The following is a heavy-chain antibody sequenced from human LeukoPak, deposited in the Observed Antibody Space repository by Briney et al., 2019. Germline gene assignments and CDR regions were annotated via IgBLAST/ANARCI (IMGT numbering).Heavy chain of an antibody. J-gene: IGHJ6*02. CDR2: IYYSGST. CDR1: GGSISSYY. Sequence: SETLSLTCAVSGGSISSYYWSWIRQPPGKGLEWIGYIYYSGSTNYNPSLKSRVTISIDTSKNQFSLKLSSVTAADTAVYYRARGSSGWYSPYYYYGMDAWGQGTTVTVSS. D-gene: IGHD6-19*01. CDR3: ARGSSGWYSPYYYYGMDA. V-gene: IGHV4-59*01.